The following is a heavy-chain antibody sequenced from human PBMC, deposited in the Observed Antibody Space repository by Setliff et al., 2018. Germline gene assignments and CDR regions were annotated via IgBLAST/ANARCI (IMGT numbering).Heavy chain of an antibody. D-gene: IGHD5-12*01. CDR2: INAGNGYT. CDR1: GYPFTSNS. V-gene: IGHV1-3*01. J-gene: IGHJ4*02. CDR3: VRGPGPSVVVAIPFDH. Sequence: ASVKVSCKASGYPFTSNSMHWVRQAPGQRLEWMGWINAGNGYTKYSQKFQGRVTITRDTSATTACMELSSLRSEDSAVYYCVRGPGPSVVVAIPFDHWGQGSLVTVSS.